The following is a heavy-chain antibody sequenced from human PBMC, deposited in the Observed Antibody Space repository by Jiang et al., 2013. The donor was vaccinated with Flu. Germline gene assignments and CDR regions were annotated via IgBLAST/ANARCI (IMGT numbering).Heavy chain of an antibody. J-gene: IGHJ4*02. Sequence: EVKKPEASVKVSCKVSGXTLTELSMHWVRQAPGKGLEWMGGFDPEDGETIYAQKFQGRVTMTEDTSTDTAYMELSSLRSEDTAVYYCARTPITMVRGVITPHWGQGTLVTVSS. V-gene: IGHV1-24*01. D-gene: IGHD3-10*01. CDR1: GXTLTELS. CDR2: FDPEDGET. CDR3: ARTPITMVRGVITPH.